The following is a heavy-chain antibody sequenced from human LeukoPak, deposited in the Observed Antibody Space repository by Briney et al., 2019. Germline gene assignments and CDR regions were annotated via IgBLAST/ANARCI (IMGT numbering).Heavy chain of an antibody. CDR2: IYYSGST. Sequence: PLETLSLTCTVSGGSISSSSYYWGWIRQPPGKGLEWIGSIYYSGSTYYNPSLKSRVTISVDTSKNQFSLKLSSVTAADTAVYYCARHSALWFGELNYYYYYMDVWGKGTTVTISS. J-gene: IGHJ6*03. CDR1: GGSISSSSYY. V-gene: IGHV4-39*01. D-gene: IGHD3-10*01. CDR3: ARHSALWFGELNYYYYYMDV.